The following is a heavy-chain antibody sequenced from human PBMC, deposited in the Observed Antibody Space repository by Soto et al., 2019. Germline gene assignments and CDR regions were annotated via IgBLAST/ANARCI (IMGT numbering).Heavy chain of an antibody. Sequence: EESGGGLVKPGGSLRLSCTASGFTFKSHTMSWVRQVPGKGLEWGSSIRSRGDFIHYPDSVKGRFTISRDNADNSLFLDMRNLGVEDTALYYCTRGAAARRTEGASSAPNRGGMDVWGQGTSVIVSS. D-gene: IGHD1-26*01. CDR1: GFTFKSHT. CDR3: TRGAAARRTEGASSAPNRGGMDV. CDR2: IRSRGDFI. J-gene: IGHJ6*02. V-gene: IGHV3-21*04.